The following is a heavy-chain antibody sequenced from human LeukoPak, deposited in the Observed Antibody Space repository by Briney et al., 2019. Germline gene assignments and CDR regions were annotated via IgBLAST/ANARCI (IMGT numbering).Heavy chain of an antibody. V-gene: IGHV1-8*01. CDR2: MNPNSGNT. Sequence: ASVKVSCKASGYTFTSYDINWVRQATGQGLEWMGWMNPNSGNTGYAQKFQGRVTMTRNTSISTAYMELSSLRSEDTAVYYCARGRLQAAGNWFDPWGQETLITVSS. D-gene: IGHD6-13*01. CDR1: GYTFTSYD. CDR3: ARGRLQAAGNWFDP. J-gene: IGHJ5*02.